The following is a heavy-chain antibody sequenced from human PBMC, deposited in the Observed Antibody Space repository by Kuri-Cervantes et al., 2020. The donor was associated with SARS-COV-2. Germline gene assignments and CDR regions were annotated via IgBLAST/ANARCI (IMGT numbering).Heavy chain of an antibody. J-gene: IGHJ4*02. CDR3: ARQRRDYDFCSGYHPRSHIDY. CDR2: ISAYKGYT. D-gene: IGHD3-3*01. CDR1: GYTFSKYG. V-gene: IGHV1-18*01. Sequence: ASVKVSCKASGYTFSKYGISWVRQAPGQGLEWMGWISAYKGYTSYPQKLQGRVTMTTDTSTSTAYMELRSLRSDDTAVYYCARQRRDYDFCSGYHPRSHIDYWGQGTLVTVSS.